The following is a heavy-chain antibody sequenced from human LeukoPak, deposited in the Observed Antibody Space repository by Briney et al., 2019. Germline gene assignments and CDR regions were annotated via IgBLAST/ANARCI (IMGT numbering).Heavy chain of an antibody. J-gene: IGHJ4*02. CDR3: AKEIGHCSTTSCAAFHY. CDR1: GFTFNNYA. V-gene: IGHV3-23*01. Sequence: PGGFLRLSCAASGFTFNNYAMNWVRQAPGKGLEWVSAISGSGGSTYYADSVKGRFTISRDNSKNTLYLQMNSLRAEDTAVYYCAKEIGHCSTTSCAAFHYWGQGTLATVSS. CDR2: ISGSGGST. D-gene: IGHD2-2*01.